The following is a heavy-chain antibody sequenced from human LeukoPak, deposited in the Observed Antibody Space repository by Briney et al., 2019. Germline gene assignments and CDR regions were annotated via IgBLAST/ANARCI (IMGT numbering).Heavy chain of an antibody. D-gene: IGHD5/OR15-5a*01. J-gene: IGHJ6*02. CDR3: ARDRLSTYYYYGMHV. CDR2: IKQDGSEE. Sequence: GGSLRLSCAASGFTFSSYWMSWVRQAPGKGLEWVANIKQDGSEEYYVDSMKGRFTISRDNAENSLYLQMNSLRAEDTAVYYCARDRLSTYYYYGMHVWGQGTTVTVSS. V-gene: IGHV3-7*05. CDR1: GFTFSSYW.